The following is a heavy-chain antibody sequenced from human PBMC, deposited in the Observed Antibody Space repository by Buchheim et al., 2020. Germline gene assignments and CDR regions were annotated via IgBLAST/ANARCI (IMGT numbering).Heavy chain of an antibody. D-gene: IGHD2-15*01. CDR1: GGSISSGSYY. CDR2: IYTSGRT. V-gene: IGHV4-61*02. CDR3: ARDLCSGGSCYSLY. J-gene: IGHJ4*02. Sequence: QVQLQESGPGLVKPSQTLSLTCTVSGGSISSGSYYWSWIRQPAGKGLEWIGRIYTSGRTNYNPPLKSRVTISVDTSKHQFSLKLSSVTAADTAVYYCARDLCSGGSCYSLYWGQGTL.